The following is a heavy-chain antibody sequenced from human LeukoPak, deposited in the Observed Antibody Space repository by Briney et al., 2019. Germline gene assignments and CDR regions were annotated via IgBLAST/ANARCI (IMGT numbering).Heavy chain of an antibody. CDR3: ARGRGYGLSSGWRPTMDYFDY. D-gene: IGHD6-19*01. V-gene: IGHV4-59*01. CDR1: GGSISSYY. Sequence: SETLSLTCTVSGGSISSYYWSWIRQPPGKGLEWIGYIYYSGSTNYNPSLKSRVTISVDTSKNQFSLKLSPVTAADTAVYYCARGRGYGLSSGWRPTMDYFDYWGQGTLVTVSS. CDR2: IYYSGST. J-gene: IGHJ4*02.